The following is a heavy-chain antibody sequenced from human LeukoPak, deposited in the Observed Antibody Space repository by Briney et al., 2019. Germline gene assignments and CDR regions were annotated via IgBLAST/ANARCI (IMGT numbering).Heavy chain of an antibody. Sequence: GGSLRLSCAASGFTFSSYGMHWVRQAPGEGLEWVAVISYDGSNKYYADSVKGRFTISRDNSKNTLYLQMNSLRAEDTAVYYCAKDLGHRLNYFDYWGQGTLVTVSS. CDR1: GFTFSSYG. V-gene: IGHV3-30*18. CDR2: ISYDGSNK. J-gene: IGHJ4*02. CDR3: AKDLGHRLNYFDY.